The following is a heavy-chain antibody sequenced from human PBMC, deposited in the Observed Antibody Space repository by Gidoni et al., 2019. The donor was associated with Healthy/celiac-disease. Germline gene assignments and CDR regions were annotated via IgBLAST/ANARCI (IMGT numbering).Heavy chain of an antibody. CDR1: GFTFSSYG. J-gene: IGHJ4*02. Sequence: QVQLVESGGGVVQPGWSLRPSCAASGFTFSSYGLHWVRQAPGKGLEWVAVISYDGSNKYYADSVKGRFTISRDNSKNTLYLQMNSLRAEDTAVYYCAKDPLDYWGQGTLVTVSS. CDR2: ISYDGSNK. CDR3: AKDPLDY. V-gene: IGHV3-30*18.